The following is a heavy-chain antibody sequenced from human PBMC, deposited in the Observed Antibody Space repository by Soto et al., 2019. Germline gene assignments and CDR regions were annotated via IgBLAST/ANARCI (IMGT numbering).Heavy chain of an antibody. D-gene: IGHD2-21*01. V-gene: IGHV4-34*01. CDR1: GGSFSGYY. Sequence: SETLSLTCAVYGGSFSGYYWSWIRQPPGKGLEWIGEINHSGSTYYNPSPKSRDTISVDTSKNQFSLKLSSATAPDTSVYYCATAIVLVAPTVSTSWCDRRGRVTMGAVSS. CDR3: ATAIVLVAPTVSTSWCDR. CDR2: INHSGST. J-gene: IGHJ5*02.